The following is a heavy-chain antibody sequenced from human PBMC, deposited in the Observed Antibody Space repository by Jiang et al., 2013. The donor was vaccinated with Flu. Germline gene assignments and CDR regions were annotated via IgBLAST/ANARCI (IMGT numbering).Heavy chain of an antibody. CDR3: GRDNAVTTSLTYAGVDV. CDR1: GASIRSSNYY. D-gene: IGHD4-17*01. V-gene: IGHV4-39*02. Sequence: GSGLVKPSETLSLTCSVSGASIRSSNYYWTWIRQTPGKGLEWVGSVSHSGSTYYTPSLKGRVTMSVDRSKQTFSLKLTSVTAADTAVYFCGRDNAVTTSLTYAGVDVWGQGATVTVSS. CDR2: VSHSGST. J-gene: IGHJ6*02.